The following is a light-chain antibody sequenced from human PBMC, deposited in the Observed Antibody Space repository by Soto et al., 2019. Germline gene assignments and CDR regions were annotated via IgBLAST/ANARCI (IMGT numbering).Light chain of an antibody. Sequence: QSALTQPPSASGSPGQSVTISCTGTGSDVGGYNYVSWYQQHPGKAPKLMIYEVSKRPSGVPDRFSGSKFDNTASLTVSGLQAEDEADYFCSSYAGSDNYVFGTGTKLTVL. J-gene: IGLJ1*01. CDR3: SSYAGSDNYV. CDR1: GSDVGGYNY. V-gene: IGLV2-8*01. CDR2: EVS.